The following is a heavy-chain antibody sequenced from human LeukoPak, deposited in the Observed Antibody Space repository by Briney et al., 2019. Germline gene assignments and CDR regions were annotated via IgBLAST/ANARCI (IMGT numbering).Heavy chain of an antibody. J-gene: IGHJ4*02. CDR3: ARGGPPGNSGGYFDY. CDR1: GYTFTTSD. Sequence: ASVKVSCKASGYTFTTSDINWVRQATGQGLQWMGWMNPNSGNTFYAQKFQGRVTMTTDTSTSTAYMELRSLRSDDTAVYYCARGGPPGNSGGYFDYWGQGTLVTVSS. D-gene: IGHD2-15*01. V-gene: IGHV1-8*01. CDR2: MNPNSGNT.